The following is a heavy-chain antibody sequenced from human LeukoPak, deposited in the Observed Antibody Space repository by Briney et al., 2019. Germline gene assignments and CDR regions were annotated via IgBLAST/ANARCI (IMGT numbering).Heavy chain of an antibody. CDR1: GFTFGKYW. Sequence: GGSLRLSCVASGFTFGKYWMSWARQAPGKGLEWVANIKLDGSEKNYVDSVKGRFTISRDNSKNTLYLQMNSLRAEDTAVYYCARDGYDSSGYYYSIPHYFDYWGQGTLVTVSS. CDR2: IKLDGSEK. D-gene: IGHD3-22*01. J-gene: IGHJ4*02. CDR3: ARDGYDSSGYYYSIPHYFDY. V-gene: IGHV3-7*01.